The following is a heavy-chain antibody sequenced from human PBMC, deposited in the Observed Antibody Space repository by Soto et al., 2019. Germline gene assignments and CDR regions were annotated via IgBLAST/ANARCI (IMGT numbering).Heavy chain of an antibody. J-gene: IGHJ4*02. V-gene: IGHV3-23*01. CDR1: GFTFSSYA. Sequence: AGGSLRLSCAASGFTFSSYAMRWVRQAPVKGLEWVSAISGSGGSTYYADSVKGRFTISRDNSKNTLYLQMNSLRAEDTAVYYCSSRGSGSYYDYWGQGTLVTVSS. CDR2: ISGSGGST. D-gene: IGHD1-26*01. CDR3: SSRGSGSYYDY.